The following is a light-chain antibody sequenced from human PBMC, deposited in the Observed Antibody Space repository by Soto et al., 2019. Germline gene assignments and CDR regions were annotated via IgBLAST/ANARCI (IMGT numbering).Light chain of an antibody. CDR3: SSYAGSNNFV. CDR2: EVT. J-gene: IGLJ1*01. V-gene: IGLV2-8*01. Sequence: QSVLTQPPSASGSPGQSVTISCTVTSSDVGGYNHVSWYQQHPGKAPKVVIYEVTKRPSGVPDRVSASKSGNTASLTVSGLRAEDEADYYCSSYAGSNNFVFGTGTKVTVL. CDR1: SSDVGGYNH.